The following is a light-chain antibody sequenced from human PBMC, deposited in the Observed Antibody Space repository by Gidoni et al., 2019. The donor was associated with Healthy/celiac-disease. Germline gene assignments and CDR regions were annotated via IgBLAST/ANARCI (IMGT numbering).Light chain of an antibody. J-gene: IGKJ1*01. CDR1: QSLDRI. V-gene: IGKV1-39*01. CDR3: KQCQGTPWT. Sequence: KMTKSQSSLSATVGARVTIPCRASQSLDRILSWYQQIPGKAPKLLIYAASTLQSGVPSRFSGRGSGTQFELTITSLHPEDSATYFCKQCQGTPWTFGQGTKVEIK. CDR2: AAS.